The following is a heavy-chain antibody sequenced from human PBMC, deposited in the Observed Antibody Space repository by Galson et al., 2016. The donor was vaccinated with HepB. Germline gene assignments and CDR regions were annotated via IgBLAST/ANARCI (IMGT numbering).Heavy chain of an antibody. V-gene: IGHV3-30*18. D-gene: IGHD1-26*01. CDR2: ISYEGSSQ. CDR3: AKGQTAGIVGAADF. Sequence: SLRLSCAASGFSFSFHAMHWVRQAPGKGLDWVAVISYEGSSQYYADSVKGRVTISRDNSENTVYLQMNSLRPEDTAVYYCAKGQTAGIVGAADFWGQGTLVTVSS. CDR1: GFSFSFHA. J-gene: IGHJ4*02.